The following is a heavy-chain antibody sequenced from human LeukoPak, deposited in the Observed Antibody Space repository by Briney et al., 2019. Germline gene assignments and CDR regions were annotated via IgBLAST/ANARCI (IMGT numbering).Heavy chain of an antibody. CDR3: ARELSWSGRDY. J-gene: IGHJ4*02. Sequence: PGGSLRLSCAASGFTFSGSWMSWVRQAPGKGLEWVANINQDGSAKNYLDSVKGRFTISIDRGKNSLYLQMNSLRDEDTAVYYCARELSWSGRDYWGLGTLVTVSS. CDR2: INQDGSAK. CDR1: GFTFSGSW. V-gene: IGHV3-7*01. D-gene: IGHD3-3*01.